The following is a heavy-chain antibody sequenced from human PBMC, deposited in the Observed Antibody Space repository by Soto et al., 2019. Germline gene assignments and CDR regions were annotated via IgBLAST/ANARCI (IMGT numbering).Heavy chain of an antibody. Sequence: PSETLSLTCAVSGYSISSGYYCGWIRQPPGKGLEWIGSIYHSGNTYYNPSLKSRVTISVDTSKNHFSLKLSSVTAADTAVYYCARARIVVAGTIVDYWGQGTLVPSPQ. V-gene: IGHV4-38-2*01. CDR3: ARARIVVAGTIVDY. CDR2: IYHSGNT. CDR1: GYSISSGYY. D-gene: IGHD6-19*01. J-gene: IGHJ4*02.